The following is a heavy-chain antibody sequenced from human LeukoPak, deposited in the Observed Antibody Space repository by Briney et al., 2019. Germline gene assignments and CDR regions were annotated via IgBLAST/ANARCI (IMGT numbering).Heavy chain of an antibody. D-gene: IGHD4-17*01. CDR1: GFTFSSYE. CDR2: ISSSGSTI. Sequence: GGSLRLSCAASGFTFSSYEMNWARQAPGKGLEWVSYISSSGSTIYYADSVKGRFTISRDNAKNSLYLQMNSLRAEDTAVYYCARVPDYGDLWGYYYYYYMDVWGKGTTVIVSS. CDR3: ARVPDYGDLWGYYYYYYMDV. J-gene: IGHJ6*03. V-gene: IGHV3-48*03.